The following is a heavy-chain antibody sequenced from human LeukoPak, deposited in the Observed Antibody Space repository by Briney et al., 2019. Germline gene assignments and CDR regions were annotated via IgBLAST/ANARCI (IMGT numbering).Heavy chain of an antibody. V-gene: IGHV4-34*01. D-gene: IGHD3-3*01. CDR1: GGSFSGYY. J-gene: IGHJ4*02. CDR3: ARDYDFWSGLFIHSNPYFDY. Sequence: PSETLSLTCAVYGGSFSGYYWSWIRQPPGKGLEWIGEINHSGSTNYNPSLKSRVTISVDTSKNQFSLKLSSVTAADRAVYYCARDYDFWSGLFIHSNPYFDYWGQGTLVTVSS. CDR2: INHSGST.